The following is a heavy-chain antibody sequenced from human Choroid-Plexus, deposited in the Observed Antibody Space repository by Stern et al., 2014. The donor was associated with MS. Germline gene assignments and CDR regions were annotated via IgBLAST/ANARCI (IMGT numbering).Heavy chain of an antibody. D-gene: IGHD2/OR15-2a*01. CDR2: GSYDGSNK. V-gene: IGHV3-30*18. J-gene: IGHJ5*02. CDR3: AKDRQYLTYFFDH. CDR1: GFTLGSCA. Sequence: EQLVESGGGVVQPGRPLRLSCVASGFTLGSCALHWVRQAPGKGLEWVAGGSYDGSNKYYADSVKGRFTISRDNSQNTLYMQMSSLRPEDTAVYYCAKDRQYLTYFFDHWGQGSLVTVSS.